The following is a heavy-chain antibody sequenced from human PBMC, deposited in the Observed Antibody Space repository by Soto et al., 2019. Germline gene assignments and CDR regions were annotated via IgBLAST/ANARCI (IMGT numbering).Heavy chain of an antibody. V-gene: IGHV3-53*01. CDR2: IYGGLTT. CDR3: ARDRIEAAGTPRFNYYYGMDV. CDR1: GFTVSSTY. Sequence: GGSLRLSCAASGFTVSSTYMTWVRQAPGKGLEWVSVIYGGLTTSYADSVKGRFTISRDNSKNTLFLQMNSLRAEDTAVYYCARDRIEAAGTPRFNYYYGMDVWGQGTTVTVSS. J-gene: IGHJ6*02. D-gene: IGHD6-13*01.